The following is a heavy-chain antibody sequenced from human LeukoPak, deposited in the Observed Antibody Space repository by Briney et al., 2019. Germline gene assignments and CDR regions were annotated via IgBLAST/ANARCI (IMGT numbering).Heavy chain of an antibody. Sequence: VASVKVSCKASGYTFTSYGISWVRQAPGQGLEWMGWISGYNDKTNYAQKFQGRVTMTTDTSANTAYMELRSLRSDDTAVYFCARSVIINYYDDYMDVWGKGTPVTISS. CDR3: ARSVIINYYDDYMDV. J-gene: IGHJ6*03. V-gene: IGHV1-18*01. CDR1: GYTFTSYG. CDR2: ISGYNDKT. D-gene: IGHD2/OR15-2a*01.